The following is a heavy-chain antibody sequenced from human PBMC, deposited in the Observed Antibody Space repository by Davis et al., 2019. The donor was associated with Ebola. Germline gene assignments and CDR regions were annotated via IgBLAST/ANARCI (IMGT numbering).Heavy chain of an antibody. CDR3: ARGFYYYYGMDV. CDR2: INPNSGGT. V-gene: IGHV1-2*02. CDR1: GYTFTDYY. Sequence: ASVKVSCKASGYTFTDYYMHWVRQAPGQGLEWMGWINPNSGGTNYAQKFQGRVTMTRDTSISTAYMELSRLRSDDTAVYYCARGFYYYYGMDVWGQGTTVTVSS. J-gene: IGHJ6*02.